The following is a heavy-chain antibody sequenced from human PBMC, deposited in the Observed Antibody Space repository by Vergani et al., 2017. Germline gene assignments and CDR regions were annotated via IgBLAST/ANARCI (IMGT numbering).Heavy chain of an antibody. V-gene: IGHV1-58*02. CDR2: IVVGSGNT. CDR3: ARVLRGGSYYDSSGYRPVWFDP. J-gene: IGHJ5*02. Sequence: QMQLVQSGPEVKKPGTSVKVSCKASGFTFTSSAMQWVRQARGQRLEWIGWIVVGSGNTNYAQKFQERVTISVDTSKNQFSLKLSSVTAADTAVYYCARVLRGGSYYDSSGYRPVWFDPWGQGTLVTVSS. D-gene: IGHD3-22*01. CDR1: GFTFTSSA.